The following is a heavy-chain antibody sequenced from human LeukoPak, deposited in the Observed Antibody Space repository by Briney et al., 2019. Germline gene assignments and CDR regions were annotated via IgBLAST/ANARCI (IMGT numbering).Heavy chain of an antibody. V-gene: IGHV3-33*06. J-gene: IGHJ3*02. Sequence: SLRPARAPSGFTLSSFGMHWVRQAPSTGLEWVGVILYDGSNKNYEYYVKGRFTISRDNAKNTLYLQMNSLRAEDTAVYYCAKDNYDSSGYDAFDIWGQGTMVTVSS. CDR2: ILYDGSNK. CDR3: AKDNYDSSGYDAFDI. CDR1: GFTLSSFG. D-gene: IGHD3-22*01.